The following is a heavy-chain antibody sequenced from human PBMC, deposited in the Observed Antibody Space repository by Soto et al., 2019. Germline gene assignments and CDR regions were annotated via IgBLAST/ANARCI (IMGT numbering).Heavy chain of an antibody. CDR2: IIPALGTT. V-gene: IGHV1-69*08. Sequence: QDQLVQSGAEVKKPGSLVKVSCKAFGGPFSSHTFSWVRQAPGQGLEWMGRIIPALGTTTYAQKFQGRFTITADESVTTVYMELNSLRTEDTAVYYCARPDFGDYWYFDLWGRGILVTVSS. CDR3: ARPDFGDYWYFDL. CDR1: GGPFSSHT. D-gene: IGHD4-17*01. J-gene: IGHJ2*01.